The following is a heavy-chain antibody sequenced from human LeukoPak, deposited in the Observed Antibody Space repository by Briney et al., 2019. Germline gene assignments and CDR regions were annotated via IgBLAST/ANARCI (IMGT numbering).Heavy chain of an antibody. D-gene: IGHD5-18*01. Sequence: GGSLRLSCAASGFSFSSYWMAWVRQAPGKGLEWVANINEDGSDRNYVESMKGRFTISRDNAKNSVYLQMNSLRGEDTAVYYCARDAAYGYDRFDYWGQGTLVTVSS. CDR1: GFSFSSYW. CDR2: INEDGSDR. CDR3: ARDAAYGYDRFDY. V-gene: IGHV3-7*01. J-gene: IGHJ4*02.